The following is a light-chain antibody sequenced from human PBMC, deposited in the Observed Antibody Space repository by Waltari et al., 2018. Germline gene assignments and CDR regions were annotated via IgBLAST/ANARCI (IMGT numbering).Light chain of an antibody. Sequence: DIQMSQSPSSLSAFLGARVTITSRASQDLSRHLNRYQQKPGKATNLLIYYTNSLARGVPSRFSGSGCGTEFTLTSSSQQAEDVASYCCQQGNSKLSFGQGTKVEVK. CDR1: QDLSRH. J-gene: IGKJ2*03. V-gene: IGKV1-39*01. CDR2: YTN. CDR3: QQGNSKLS.